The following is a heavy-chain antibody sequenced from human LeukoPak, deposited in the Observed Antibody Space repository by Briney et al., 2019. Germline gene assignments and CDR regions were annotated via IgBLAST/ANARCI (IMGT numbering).Heavy chain of an antibody. CDR1: GFGFSSCE. Sequence: PGGSLRLSCAASGFGFSSCERNWVRQAPGKGLEWVSYISSSGSTIHYADSVKGRFTISRDNAKNSLHLQMNSLRAEDTAVYYCARALPSSWYYFDYWGQGTLVTVSS. V-gene: IGHV3-48*03. CDR3: ARALPSSWYYFDY. CDR2: ISSSGSTI. J-gene: IGHJ4*02. D-gene: IGHD6-13*01.